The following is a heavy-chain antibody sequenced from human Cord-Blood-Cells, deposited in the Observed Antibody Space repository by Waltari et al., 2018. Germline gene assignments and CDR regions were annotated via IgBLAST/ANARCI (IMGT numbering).Heavy chain of an antibody. D-gene: IGHD1-26*01. Sequence: EVLLVESGGGLVQPGGSLRLSCAAAGFTFSGYSMNRVCQAPGKGLECVSYISSSSSTIYYADSVKGRFTISRDNAKNSLYLQMNSLRDEDTAVYYCARDLGATIPFDYWGQGTLVTVSS. CDR2: ISSSSSTI. V-gene: IGHV3-48*02. CDR3: ARDLGATIPFDY. J-gene: IGHJ4*02. CDR1: GFTFSGYS.